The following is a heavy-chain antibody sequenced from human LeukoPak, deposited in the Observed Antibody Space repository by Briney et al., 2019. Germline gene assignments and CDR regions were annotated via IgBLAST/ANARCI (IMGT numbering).Heavy chain of an antibody. CDR3: ARHLRAHSSSLFFDY. CDR1: GFTFDDYG. D-gene: IGHD6-13*01. J-gene: IGHJ4*02. Sequence: GGSLRLSCAASGFTFDDYGMHWVRQAPGKGLEWVSGISWNSDSRGYADSVKGRFTISRDNAKNSLYLQMSGLRAEDTAVYYCARHLRAHSSSLFFDYWGQGTLVTVSS. V-gene: IGHV3-9*01. CDR2: ISWNSDSR.